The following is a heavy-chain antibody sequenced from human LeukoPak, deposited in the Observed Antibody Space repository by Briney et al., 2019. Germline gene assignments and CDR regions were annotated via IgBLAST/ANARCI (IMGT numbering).Heavy chain of an antibody. CDR1: GYTFTSYY. CDR3: AKKYYFDSSGYREIDLDY. Sequence: ASVKVSCKASGYTFTSYYMHWVRQAPGQGLEWMGIINPSGGSTSYAQKFQGRVTMTRDTSTSTVYMELSSLRSEDTAVYYCAKKYYFDSSGYREIDLDYWGQGTLVTVSS. D-gene: IGHD3-22*01. J-gene: IGHJ4*02. CDR2: INPSGGST. V-gene: IGHV1-46*01.